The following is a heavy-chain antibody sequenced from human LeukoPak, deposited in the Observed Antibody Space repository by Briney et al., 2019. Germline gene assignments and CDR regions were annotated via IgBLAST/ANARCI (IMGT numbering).Heavy chain of an antibody. CDR1: GGSISSYY. CDR2: IYYSGST. CDR3: ARRYYMDV. Sequence: SETLSLTCTVSGGSISSYYWSWIRQPPGKGLEWIGYIYYSGSTNYNPSLKSRVTMSVDASKNQFSLKLSSVTAADTAVYYCARRYYMDVWGKGTTVTVSS. J-gene: IGHJ6*03. V-gene: IGHV4-59*12.